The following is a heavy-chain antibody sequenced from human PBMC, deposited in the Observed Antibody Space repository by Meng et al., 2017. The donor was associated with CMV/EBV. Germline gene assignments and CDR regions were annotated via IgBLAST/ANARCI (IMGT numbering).Heavy chain of an antibody. J-gene: IGHJ4*02. CDR3: VIIGYKEWDY. V-gene: IGHV4-39*07. Sequence: SETLSLTCTVSGYSISSSSYYWGWIRQPPGKGLEWIGSIYYSGSTYYNPSLKSRVTISVDTSKNQFSLKLSSVTAADTAVYYCVIIGYKEWDYWGQGTLVTVSS. D-gene: IGHD3-3*01. CDR1: GYSISSSSYY. CDR2: IYYSGST.